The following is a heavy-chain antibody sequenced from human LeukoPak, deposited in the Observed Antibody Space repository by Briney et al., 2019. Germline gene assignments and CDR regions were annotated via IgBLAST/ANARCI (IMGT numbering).Heavy chain of an antibody. J-gene: IGHJ3*02. CDR2: ISRDGSGT. CDR1: GFTFSNYW. Sequence: GGSLRLSCATSGFTFSNYWMHWVRQAPGKGLVWVSHISRDGSGTTYADSVKGRVIISRDNAKNTLYLQMNSLRAEDTAVYYCARLNDAGSSRAFDIWGQGTMVTVSS. D-gene: IGHD1-1*01. CDR3: ARLNDAGSSRAFDI. V-gene: IGHV3-74*03.